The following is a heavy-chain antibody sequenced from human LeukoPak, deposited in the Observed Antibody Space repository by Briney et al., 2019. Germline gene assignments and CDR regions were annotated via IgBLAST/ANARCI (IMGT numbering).Heavy chain of an antibody. CDR3: ASYGSGSYPYYFDY. J-gene: IGHJ4*02. CDR2: INSGGSGT. V-gene: IGHV3-74*01. Sequence: GGSLRLSCAASGFTFASNWMHWVRQTPGKGLMWVSRINSGGSGTSYADSVEGRFTISRDNAKNTLYLQMNSLRAEDTAVYYCASYGSGSYPYYFDYWGQGTLVTVSS. CDR1: GFTFASNW. D-gene: IGHD3-10*01.